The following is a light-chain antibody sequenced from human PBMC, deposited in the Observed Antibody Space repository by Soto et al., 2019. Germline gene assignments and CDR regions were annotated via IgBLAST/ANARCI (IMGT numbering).Light chain of an antibody. CDR1: QSLLHSNGYNY. CDR2: LGS. J-gene: IGKJ2*01. V-gene: IGKV2-28*01. Sequence: DIVMTQSPLSLPVTPGEPASISCRSSQSLLHSNGYNYLHWYLQKPGQSPQLLIYLGSNRASGGPDRFSGSGSGTDFTLKISRVEAEDVGLYYCMQALQTPYTFGQGTKLEIK. CDR3: MQALQTPYT.